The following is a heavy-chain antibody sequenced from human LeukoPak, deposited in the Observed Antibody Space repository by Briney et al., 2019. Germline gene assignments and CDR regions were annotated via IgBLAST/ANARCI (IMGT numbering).Heavy chain of an antibody. CDR2: IKSKTDGGTT. CDR3: TTEPYSSGLYYYHYMDV. J-gene: IGHJ6*03. CDR1: GFTFSNAW. Sequence: PGGSLRLSCAASGFTFSNAWMSWVRQAPGKGLEWVGRIKSKTDGGTTDYAAPVKGRFTISRDDSKNTLYLQMNSLKTEDTAVYYCTTEPYSSGLYYYHYMDVWGKGTTVTVSS. V-gene: IGHV3-15*01. D-gene: IGHD6-19*01.